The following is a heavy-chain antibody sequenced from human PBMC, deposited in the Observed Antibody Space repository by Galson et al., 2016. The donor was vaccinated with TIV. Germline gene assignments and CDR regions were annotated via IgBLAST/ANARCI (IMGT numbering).Heavy chain of an antibody. CDR1: GYSIIENNW. V-gene: IGHV4-28*01. CDR2: IHHNGGT. CDR3: VRKATSGGYGFDI. D-gene: IGHD5-12*01. J-gene: IGHJ3*02. Sequence: TLSLTCAVSGYSIIENNWWGWIRQSPGKGLQWIGYIHHNGGTYYNPSPKSRLTMSVDTSKNQLSLQLTSVTTIDTGVYYCVRKATSGGYGFDIWGQGTMVTVSS.